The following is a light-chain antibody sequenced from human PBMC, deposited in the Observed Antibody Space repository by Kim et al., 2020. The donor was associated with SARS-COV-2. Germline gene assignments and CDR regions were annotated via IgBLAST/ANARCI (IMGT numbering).Light chain of an antibody. J-gene: IGLJ2*01. CDR1: KLGDKY. Sequence: SVAAGQTASNTCYGDKLGDKYACWYQQKPGQSPVLVIYQDSKRPSGIPERFSGSNSGNTATLTISGTQAMDEADYYCQAWDSSTVVFGGGTQLTVL. V-gene: IGLV3-1*01. CDR2: QDS. CDR3: QAWDSSTVV.